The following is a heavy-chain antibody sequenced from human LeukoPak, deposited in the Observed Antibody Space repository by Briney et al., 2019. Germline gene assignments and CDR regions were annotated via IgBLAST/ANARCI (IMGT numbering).Heavy chain of an antibody. Sequence: GGSLRLSCAASGFIFSSYWMSWVRQAPGKGLEWVANIKQDGSEKYYVDSVKGRFTISRDNAKNSLYLQMTSLRADDSAVYYCVRGQTSLDNWFDPWDQGTLVIVSS. V-gene: IGHV3-7*01. CDR1: GFIFSSYW. CDR3: VRGQTSLDNWFDP. CDR2: IKQDGSEK. J-gene: IGHJ5*02.